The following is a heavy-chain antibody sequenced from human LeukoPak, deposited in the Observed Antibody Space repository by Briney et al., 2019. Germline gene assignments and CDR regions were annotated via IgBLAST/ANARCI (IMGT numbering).Heavy chain of an antibody. D-gene: IGHD3-22*01. CDR3: ARASNYYDSSGYFGY. CDR2: IGKDGSVT. V-gene: IGHV3-7*01. J-gene: IGHJ4*02. CDR1: GFSLNRYW. Sequence: GGSLRLSCAASGFSLNRYWMSWVRQAPGKGLEWVANIGKDGSVTHYLDSVKGRFTISRDNAKNSLYLQMNSLRAEDTAVYYCARASNYYDSSGYFGYWGQGTLVTVSS.